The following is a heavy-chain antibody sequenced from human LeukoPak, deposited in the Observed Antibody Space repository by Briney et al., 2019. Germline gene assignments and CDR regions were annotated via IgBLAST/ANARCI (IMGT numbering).Heavy chain of an antibody. V-gene: IGHV3-48*03. D-gene: IGHD6-19*01. CDR3: ARDSSGWYVGPKDEFDY. CDR2: ISSSGSTI. J-gene: IGHJ4*02. CDR1: GFTFSSYA. Sequence: PGGSLRLSCAASGFTFSSYAMSWARQAPGKGLEWVSYISSSGSTIYYADSVKGRFTISRDNAKNSLYLQMNSLRAEDTAVYYCARDSSGWYVGPKDEFDYWGQGTLVTVSS.